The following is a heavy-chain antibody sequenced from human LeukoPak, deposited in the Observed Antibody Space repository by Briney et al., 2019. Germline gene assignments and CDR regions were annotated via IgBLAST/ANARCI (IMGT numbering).Heavy chain of an antibody. Sequence: GGSLRLSCVASGFSFGSYWMAWVRQAPGKGLEWVANMKHDGIEKYHVDSVKGRFTISRDNTKNSLYLHMSSLRAEDTAVYYCARGEGKEAYYFDYWGQGTLVTVSS. CDR1: GFSFGSYW. J-gene: IGHJ4*02. V-gene: IGHV3-7*02. CDR3: ARGEGKEAYYFDY. CDR2: MKHDGIEK. D-gene: IGHD2-21*01.